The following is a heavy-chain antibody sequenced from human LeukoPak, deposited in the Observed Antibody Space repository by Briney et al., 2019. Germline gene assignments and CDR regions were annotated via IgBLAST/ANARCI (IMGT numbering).Heavy chain of an antibody. CDR2: LYYSGST. J-gene: IGHJ6*02. CDR1: GGSISSYY. D-gene: IGHD4-17*01. CDR3: ARVEGGTTPTGFHYYGMDV. V-gene: IGHV4-59*01. Sequence: PSETLSLTCTVSGGSISSYYWSWIRQPPGKGPEWIGYLYYSGSTNYNPSLKSRVTISVDTSKNQFSLKLSSVTAADTAVYYCARVEGGTTPTGFHYYGMDVWGQGTTVAVSS.